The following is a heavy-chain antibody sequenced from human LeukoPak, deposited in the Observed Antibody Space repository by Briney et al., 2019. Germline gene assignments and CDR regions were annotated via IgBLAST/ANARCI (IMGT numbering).Heavy chain of an antibody. Sequence: SVKVSYKASGGTFSSYAISWVRQAPGQGLEWMGRIIPILGIANYAQKFQGRVTITADKSTSTAYMELSSLRSEDTAVYYCARADDYYYGMDVWGQGTTVTVSS. V-gene: IGHV1-69*04. J-gene: IGHJ6*02. CDR2: IIPILGIA. CDR1: GGTFSSYA. CDR3: ARADDYYYGMDV.